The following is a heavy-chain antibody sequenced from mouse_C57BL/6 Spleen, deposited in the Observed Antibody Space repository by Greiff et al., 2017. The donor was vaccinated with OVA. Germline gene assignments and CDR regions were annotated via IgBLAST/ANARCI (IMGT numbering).Heavy chain of an antibody. CDR3: AKRTTAHYYAMDY. D-gene: IGHD1-2*01. CDR1: GFSLTSYG. J-gene: IGHJ4*01. V-gene: IGHV2-4*01. Sequence: QVQLQQSGPGLVQPSQSLSITCTVSGFSLTSYGVHWVRQPPGKGLEWLGVIGSGGSTDYNAAFISRLSISKDNSKSQVFFKMNSLQADDTAIYYCAKRTTAHYYAMDYGGQGTSVTVSS. CDR2: IGSGGST.